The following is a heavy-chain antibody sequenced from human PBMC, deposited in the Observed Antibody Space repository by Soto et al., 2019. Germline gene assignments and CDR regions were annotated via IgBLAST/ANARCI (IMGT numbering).Heavy chain of an antibody. J-gene: IGHJ4*02. D-gene: IGHD2-15*01. CDR2: IYYSGST. CDR1: GGSISSGDYY. Sequence: QVQLQESGPGLMKTSQSLSLTCTVSGGSISSGDYYWSWIRQPPGKGLEWIGYIYYSGSTYYNPSLKSRVTISVDTSKNQFSLKLSSVTAADTAVYYCARERTGYCSGGSCYSVHYFDYWGQGTLVTVSS. CDR3: ARERTGYCSGGSCYSVHYFDY. V-gene: IGHV4-30-4*01.